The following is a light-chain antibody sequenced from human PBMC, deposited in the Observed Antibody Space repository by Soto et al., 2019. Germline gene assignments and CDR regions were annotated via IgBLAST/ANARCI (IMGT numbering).Light chain of an antibody. Sequence: EVVMTQSPGTLSVSPGERATLSCRASQSVRSNLAWYQQKPGQPPRLFIYGASTRATGIPARFSGSGSGTEFSLTISSLQSEDFAVYYCQQYNDWPPLTFGGGTKVQIK. J-gene: IGKJ4*01. CDR1: QSVRSN. CDR3: QQYNDWPPLT. V-gene: IGKV3-15*01. CDR2: GAS.